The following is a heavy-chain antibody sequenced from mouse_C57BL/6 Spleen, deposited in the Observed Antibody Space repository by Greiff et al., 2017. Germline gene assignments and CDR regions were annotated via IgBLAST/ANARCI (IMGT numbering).Heavy chain of an antibody. CDR1: GFTFSDYY. J-gene: IGHJ2*01. V-gene: IGHV5-12*01. Sequence: EVHLVESGGGLVQPGGSLKLSCAASGFTFSDYYMYWVRQTPEKRLEWVAYISNGGGSTYYPDTVKGRFTISRDNAKNTLYLQMSRLKSEDTAMYYCARQKAGFFDYWGQGTTLTVSS. CDR3: ARQKAGFFDY. CDR2: ISNGGGST.